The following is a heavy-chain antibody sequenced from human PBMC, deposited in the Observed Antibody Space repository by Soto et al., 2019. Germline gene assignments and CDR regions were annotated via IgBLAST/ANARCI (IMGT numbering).Heavy chain of an antibody. Sequence: EVQLVESGGGLVQPGGSLRLSCAASGFTVSSNYMSWVRQAPGKGLEWVSVIYSGGSTYYADSVKGRFTISRDNSKNTLYLQVNSLRDEDTAVYYCARDRGYCSGGSCYGNNWFDPWGQGTLVTVSS. J-gene: IGHJ5*02. CDR2: IYSGGST. CDR1: GFTVSSNY. D-gene: IGHD2-15*01. CDR3: ARDRGYCSGGSCYGNNWFDP. V-gene: IGHV3-66*01.